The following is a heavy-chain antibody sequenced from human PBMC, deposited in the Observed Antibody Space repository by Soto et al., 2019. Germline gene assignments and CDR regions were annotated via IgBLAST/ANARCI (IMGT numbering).Heavy chain of an antibody. D-gene: IGHD5-12*01. CDR3: ARGGDIVATIYVSNNTITKTPHYGMDV. CDR1: GGSVSSGSYY. V-gene: IGHV4-61*01. CDR2: IYYSGST. J-gene: IGHJ6*02. Sequence: SETLSLTCTVSGGSVSSGSYYWSWIRQPPGKGLEWIGYIYYSGSTNYNPSLKSRVTISVDTSKNQFSLKLSSVAAADTAVYYCARGGDIVATIYVSNNTITKTPHYGMDVWGQGTTVTVSS.